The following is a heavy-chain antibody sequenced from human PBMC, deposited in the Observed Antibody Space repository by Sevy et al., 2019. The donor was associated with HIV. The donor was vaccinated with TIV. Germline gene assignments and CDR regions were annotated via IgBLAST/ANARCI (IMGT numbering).Heavy chain of an antibody. J-gene: IGHJ6*02. V-gene: IGHV3-13*01. Sequence: GGSLRLSCAASGFTFSSYDMHWVRQATGKGLEWVSAIGTAGDTYYPGSVKGRFTISRENAKNSLYLQMNSLRAGDTAVYYCARGGKTGTDDYGMDVWGQGTTVTVSS. D-gene: IGHD1-7*01. CDR3: ARGGKTGTDDYGMDV. CDR2: IGTAGDT. CDR1: GFTFSSYD.